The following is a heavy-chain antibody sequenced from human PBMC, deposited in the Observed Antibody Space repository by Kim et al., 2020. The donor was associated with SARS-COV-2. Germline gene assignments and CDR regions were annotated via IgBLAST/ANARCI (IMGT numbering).Heavy chain of an antibody. CDR1: GFTFSNAW. V-gene: IGHV3-15*01. CDR2: IKSKTDGGTT. J-gene: IGHJ4*02. CDR3: TTAPYGGETFDY. Sequence: GGSLRLSCAASGFTFSNAWMSWVRQAPGKGLEWVGRIKSKTDGGTTDYAAPVKGRFTISRDDSKNTLYLQMNSLKTEDTAVYYCTTAPYGGETFDYWGQGTLVTVSS. D-gene: IGHD3-10*01.